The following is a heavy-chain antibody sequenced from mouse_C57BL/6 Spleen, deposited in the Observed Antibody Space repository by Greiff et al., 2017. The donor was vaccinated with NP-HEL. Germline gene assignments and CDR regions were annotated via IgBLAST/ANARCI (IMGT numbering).Heavy chain of an antibody. Sequence: VKLMESGAELARPGASVKMSCKASGYTFTSYTMHWVKQRLGQGLEWIGYINPSSGYTKYNQKFKDKATLTADKSSSTAYMQLSSLTSEDSAVYYCARRVSAYWGQGTLVTVSA. CDR2: INPSSGYT. CDR1: GYTFTSYT. V-gene: IGHV1-4*01. J-gene: IGHJ3*01. CDR3: ARRVSAY.